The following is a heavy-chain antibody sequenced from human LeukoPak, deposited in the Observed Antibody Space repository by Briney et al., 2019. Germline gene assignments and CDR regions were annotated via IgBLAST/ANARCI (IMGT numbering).Heavy chain of an antibody. J-gene: IGHJ3*02. CDR1: GFTFSSYE. D-gene: IGHD1-1*01. Sequence: GGSLRLSCAASGFTFSSYEMNWVRQAPGKGLEWVSYISSSGSTIYYADSVKGRFTISRDNSENTLYLQMNSLRAEDTAVYYCAKGLERGLDAFDIWGQGTMVTVSS. V-gene: IGHV3-48*03. CDR2: ISSSGSTI. CDR3: AKGLERGLDAFDI.